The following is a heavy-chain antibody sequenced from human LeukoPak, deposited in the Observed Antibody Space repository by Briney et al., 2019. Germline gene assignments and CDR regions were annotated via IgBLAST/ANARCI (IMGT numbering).Heavy chain of an antibody. V-gene: IGHV3-53*01. J-gene: IGHJ6*03. CDR1: GFTVSSNY. D-gene: IGHD1-26*01. CDR3: ARDFSRGSYKGRDYYMDV. Sequence: GGSLRLSCAASGFTVSSNYMGWVRQAPGKGLEWVSVIYSGGSTYYADSVKGRFTISRDNSKSTLYIQMNSLRAEDTAVYYCARDFSRGSYKGRDYYMDVWGKGTTVTVSS. CDR2: IYSGGST.